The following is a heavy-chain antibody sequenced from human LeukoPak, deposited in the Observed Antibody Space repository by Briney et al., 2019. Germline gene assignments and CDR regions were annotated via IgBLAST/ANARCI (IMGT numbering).Heavy chain of an antibody. Sequence: GGSLRLSCAASGFTFSSYNMKWVRQAPGKGLEWVSSITSTSYFIYYADSLKGRFTISRDNAKNSLFLQMNSLRVEDTAVYYCARFGAAAGLFDYWGQGTLVTVSS. D-gene: IGHD6-13*01. J-gene: IGHJ4*02. CDR3: ARFGAAAGLFDY. V-gene: IGHV3-21*01. CDR1: GFTFSSYN. CDR2: ITSTSYFI.